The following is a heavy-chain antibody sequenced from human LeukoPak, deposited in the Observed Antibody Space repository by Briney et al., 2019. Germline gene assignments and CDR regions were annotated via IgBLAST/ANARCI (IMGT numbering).Heavy chain of an antibody. V-gene: IGHV4-31*03. CDR2: ISYSGST. D-gene: IGHD3-3*01. J-gene: IGHJ4*02. Sequence: PSETLSLTCTVSGGSISSGGYYWSWIRQHPGKGLEWIGYISYSGSTYYNPSLKSRVTISVDTSKNQFSLKLSSVTAADTAMYYCARERDHYNFWSGYYDYWGQGTPVTVSS. CDR1: GGSISSGGYY. CDR3: ARERDHYNFWSGYYDY.